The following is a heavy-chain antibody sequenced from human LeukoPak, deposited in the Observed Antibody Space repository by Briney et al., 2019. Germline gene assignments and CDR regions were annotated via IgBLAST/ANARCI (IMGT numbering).Heavy chain of an antibody. D-gene: IGHD2-2*01. Sequence: PSETLSLTCAVYGGSFSGYYWSWIRQPPGKGLEWIGEINHSGSTNYNPSLKSRVTISVDTSKNQFSLKLSSVTAADTAVYYCARGPYCSSTSCYGGYYFDYWGQGTLVTVSS. CDR1: GGSFSGYY. J-gene: IGHJ4*02. CDR3: ARGPYCSSTSCYGGYYFDY. V-gene: IGHV4-34*01. CDR2: INHSGST.